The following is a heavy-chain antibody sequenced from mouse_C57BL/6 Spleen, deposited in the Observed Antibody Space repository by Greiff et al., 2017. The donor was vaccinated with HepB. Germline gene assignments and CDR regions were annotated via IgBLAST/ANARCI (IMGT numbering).Heavy chain of an antibody. D-gene: IGHD1-3*01. V-gene: IGHV1-42*01. Sequence: VQLQQSGPELVKPGASVKISCKASGYSFTGYYMNWVKQSPEKSLEWIGEINPSTGGTTYNQKFKAKATLTVDKSSSTAYMQLKSLTSEDSAVYFCARKGGYNYSGYFDVWGTGTTVTVSS. J-gene: IGHJ1*03. CDR3: ARKGGYNYSGYFDV. CDR1: GYSFTGYY. CDR2: INPSTGGT.